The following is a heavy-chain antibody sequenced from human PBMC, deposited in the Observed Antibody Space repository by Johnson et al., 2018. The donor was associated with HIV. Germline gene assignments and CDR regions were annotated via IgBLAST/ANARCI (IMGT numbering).Heavy chain of an antibody. CDR3: ARSRDCSGGSGPDGFDI. D-gene: IGHD2-15*01. V-gene: IGHV3-74*02. CDR2: INSDGSST. Sequence: VQLVESGGGFVQPGGSLRLSCAASGLTFSSYWMHWVRQAPGKGLVWVSRINSDGSSTSYADSVKGRFTISRDNAKNTLYLQMNSRRAEDAAVDYCARSRDCSGGSGPDGFDIWGQGTKVSVSS. J-gene: IGHJ3*02. CDR1: GLTFSSYW.